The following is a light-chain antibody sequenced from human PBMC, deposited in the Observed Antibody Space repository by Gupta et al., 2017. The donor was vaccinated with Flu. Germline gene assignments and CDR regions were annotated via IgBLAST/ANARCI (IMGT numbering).Light chain of an antibody. CDR3: QQRSNCPWP. V-gene: IGKV3-11*01. CDR2: DAS. Sequence: EIVLTQSPSTLSLSPGERATLSCRASQSVSIYLAWYQQKPGQAPRLLIYDASNRASGIPARFSGSGCGTEFTLTISGREPEDFAVYYCQQRSNCPWPFGQGTQVEIK. CDR1: QSVSIY. J-gene: IGKJ1*01.